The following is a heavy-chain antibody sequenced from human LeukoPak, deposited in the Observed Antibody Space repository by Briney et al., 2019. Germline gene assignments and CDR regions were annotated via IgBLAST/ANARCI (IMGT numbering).Heavy chain of an antibody. CDR3: ARVGDYYDSSGYPFDY. J-gene: IGHJ4*02. V-gene: IGHV4-4*07. CDR2: IYTSGSA. D-gene: IGHD3-22*01. Sequence: SETLSLTCTVSGGSISSYYWSWIRQPAGKALEWIGRIYTSGSAKYNPSLESRVTMSVDTSKNQFSLKLSSVTAADTAVYYCARVGDYYDSSGYPFDYWGQGTLVTVSS. CDR1: GGSISSYY.